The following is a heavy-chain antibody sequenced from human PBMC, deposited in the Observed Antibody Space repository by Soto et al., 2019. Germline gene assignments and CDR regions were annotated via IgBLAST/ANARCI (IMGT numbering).Heavy chain of an antibody. CDR1: GFTFGVYW. J-gene: IGHJ4*01. V-gene: IGHV3-7*01. CDR2: IKFDGSER. D-gene: IGHD3-10*01. CDR3: ARASGYGSESSVNHYLDY. Sequence: EVQLVESGGGLVQPGGSLRLSCAASGFTFGVYWMSWVRQAPGKGLEWVGTIKFDGSERKYVDSVRGRFTMSRDNGKNSLYLQMDSLRAEDTSVYYCARASGYGSESSVNHYLDYWGHGTLVTVSP.